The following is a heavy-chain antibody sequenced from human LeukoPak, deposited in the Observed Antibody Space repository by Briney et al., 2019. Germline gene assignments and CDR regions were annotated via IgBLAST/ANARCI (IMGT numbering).Heavy chain of an antibody. J-gene: IGHJ4*02. CDR2: ISSTGYTI. D-gene: IGHD1-20*01. V-gene: IGHV3-48*03. Sequence: PGGSLRLSXAASGFTFGNYEMNWVRQAPGMGLEWISYISSTGYTIYYADSVKGRFTISRDNAKNSLYLQMNSLRAEDTAVYYCASLLNWNDFDYWGQGALVTVSS. CDR3: ASLLNWNDFDY. CDR1: GFTFGNYE.